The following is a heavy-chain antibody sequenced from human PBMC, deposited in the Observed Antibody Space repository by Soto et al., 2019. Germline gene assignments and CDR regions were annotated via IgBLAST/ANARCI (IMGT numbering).Heavy chain of an antibody. CDR1: GGSFSGYY. J-gene: IGHJ4*02. V-gene: IGHV4-34*01. CDR2: INHSGST. CDR3: AYFPGY. D-gene: IGHD1-26*01. Sequence: SETLSLTCAVYGGSFSGYYWSWIRQPPGKGLEWIGEINHSGSTNYNPSLKSRVTISVDTSKNQFSLKLSSVTAEDTAVYYCAYFPGYWGQGTLVTVSS.